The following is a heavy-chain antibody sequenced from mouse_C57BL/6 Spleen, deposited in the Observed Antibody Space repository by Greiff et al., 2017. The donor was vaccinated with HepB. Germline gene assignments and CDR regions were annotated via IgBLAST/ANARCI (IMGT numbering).Heavy chain of an antibody. V-gene: IGHV1-59*01. CDR3: ARNTTVLDY. Sequence: QVQLQQPGAELVRPGTSVKLSCKASGYTFTSYWMHWVKQRPGQGLEWIGVIDPSDSYTNYNQKFKGKATLTVDTSSSTAYMQLSSLTSEDSAVYYCARNTTVLDYWGQGTTLTVSS. CDR1: GYTFTSYW. D-gene: IGHD1-1*01. J-gene: IGHJ2*01. CDR2: IDPSDSYT.